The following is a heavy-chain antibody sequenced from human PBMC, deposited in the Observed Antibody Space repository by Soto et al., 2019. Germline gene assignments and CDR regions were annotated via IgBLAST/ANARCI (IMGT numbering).Heavy chain of an antibody. Sequence: QVKLVESGGGVDQPGRSLRLSCAASGFTFSSYGMHWVRQAPGKGLEWVAVISYDGSNKYYADSVKGRFTISRDNSKNTLYLQMNSLRAEDTAVYYCAKDRMHYYDSSGYYPDYWGQGTLVTVSS. CDR3: AKDRMHYYDSSGYYPDY. V-gene: IGHV3-30*18. J-gene: IGHJ4*02. CDR2: ISYDGSNK. D-gene: IGHD3-22*01. CDR1: GFTFSSYG.